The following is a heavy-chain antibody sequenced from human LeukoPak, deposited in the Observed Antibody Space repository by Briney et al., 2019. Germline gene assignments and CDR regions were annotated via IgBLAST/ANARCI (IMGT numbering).Heavy chain of an antibody. CDR3: AKDRDGYWGICHYYYGMDV. Sequence: GGSLRLSCAASGFTFSSYGMHWVRQAPGKGLEWVAVISYDGSNKYYADSVKGRFTISRDNSKNTLYLQMNSLRAEDTAVYYCAKDRDGYWGICHYYYGMDVWGQGTTVTVSS. CDR2: ISYDGSNK. V-gene: IGHV3-30*18. CDR1: GFTFSSYG. D-gene: IGHD5-24*01. J-gene: IGHJ6*02.